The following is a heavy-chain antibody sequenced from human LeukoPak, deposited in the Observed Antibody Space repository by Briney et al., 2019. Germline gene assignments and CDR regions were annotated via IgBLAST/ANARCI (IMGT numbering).Heavy chain of an antibody. CDR2: ISTSSNI. CDR3: ARELLTYYYDSSGLPFDY. V-gene: IGHV3-69-1*01. J-gene: IGHJ4*02. Sequence: PGGSLRLSCAASGFTFTDYTINWVRQAPGKGLEWVSSISTSSNIYYADSVKGRFTISRDNAKNSLYLQMNSLRAEDTAVYYCARELLTYYYDSSGLPFDYWGQGTLVTVSS. D-gene: IGHD3-22*01. CDR1: GFTFTDYT.